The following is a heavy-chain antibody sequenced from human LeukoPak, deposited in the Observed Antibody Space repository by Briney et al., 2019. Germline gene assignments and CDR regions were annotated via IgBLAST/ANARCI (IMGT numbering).Heavy chain of an antibody. CDR3: ASDSSSWHLGEYYYYYYYMDV. CDR2: ISAYNGNT. Sequence: GASVKVSCKASGYTFTSYDINWVRQATGQGLEWMGWISAYNGNTNYAQKLQGRVTMTTDTSTSTAYMELRSLRSDDTAVYYCASDSSSWHLGEYYYYYYYMDVWGKGTTVTVSS. V-gene: IGHV1-18*01. CDR1: GYTFTSYD. J-gene: IGHJ6*03. D-gene: IGHD6-13*01.